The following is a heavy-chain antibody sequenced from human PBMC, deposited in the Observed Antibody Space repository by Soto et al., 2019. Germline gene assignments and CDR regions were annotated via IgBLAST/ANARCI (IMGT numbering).Heavy chain of an antibody. V-gene: IGHV3-23*01. CDR1: GFTFSDYA. Sequence: GGSLRLSCAASGFTFSDYAMSWVRQPPGKGLEWVSAISHTGDTTYYADSVKGRFTISRDNSKNTLYLKMNSLRAEDMGVYYCAKPPSQRRSLSRDSFDIWGQGTMLTVS. CDR3: AKPPSQRRSLSRDSFDI. CDR2: ISHTGDTT. J-gene: IGHJ3*02. D-gene: IGHD2-2*01.